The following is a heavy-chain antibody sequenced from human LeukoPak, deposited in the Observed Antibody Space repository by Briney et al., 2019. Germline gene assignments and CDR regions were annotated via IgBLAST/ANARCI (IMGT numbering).Heavy chain of an antibody. Sequence: SCKASGGTFSSYAISWIRQPPGKGLEWIGKINHSGSTNCSPSLKSRLTISVDTSKNQFSLKLSSVTAADTAVYYCASNGFWVPDAFDIWGQGTMVTVSS. CDR3: ASNGFWVPDAFDI. V-gene: IGHV4-34*01. CDR2: INHSGST. CDR1: GGTFSSYA. D-gene: IGHD3-3*01. J-gene: IGHJ3*02.